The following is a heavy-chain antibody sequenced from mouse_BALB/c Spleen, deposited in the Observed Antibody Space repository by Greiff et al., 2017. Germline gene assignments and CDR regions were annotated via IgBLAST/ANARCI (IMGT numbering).Heavy chain of an antibody. V-gene: IGHV14-3*02. CDR2: IDPANGNT. D-gene: IGHD4-1*01. Sequence: VQLKESGAELVKPGASVKLSCTASGFNIKDTYMHWVKQRPEQGLEWIGRIDPANGNTKYDPKFQGKATITADTSSNTAYLQLSSLTSEDTAVYYCAPANWDGAYWGQGTLVTVSA. CDR3: APANWDGAY. CDR1: GFNIKDTY. J-gene: IGHJ3*01.